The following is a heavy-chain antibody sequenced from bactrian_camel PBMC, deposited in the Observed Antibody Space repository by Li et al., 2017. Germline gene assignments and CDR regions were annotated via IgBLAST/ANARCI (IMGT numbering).Heavy chain of an antibody. J-gene: IGHJ4*01. CDR2: IGVTGADT. V-gene: IGHV3-3*01. D-gene: IGHD5*01. CDR3: AADFFCPLPTRGWEPGATPDPAY. Sequence: QVQLVESGGGSVQTGGSLRLSCEVQGSTNSVLAMGWFRQAPGKDREGVAAIGVTGADTYYHDSVKGRFTISKDNGENVAYLQMNSLKLEDTATYYCAADFFCPLPTRGWEPGATPDPAYWGQGTQVTVS. CDR1: GSTNSVLA.